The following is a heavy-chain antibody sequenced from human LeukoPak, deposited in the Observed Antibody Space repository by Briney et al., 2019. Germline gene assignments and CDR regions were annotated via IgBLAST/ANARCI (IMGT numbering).Heavy chain of an antibody. CDR1: GFTFSNYW. Sequence: GESLRLSCAASGFTFSNYWMSWVRQAPRKGLEWVANINQGGSDKSYVDSVKGRFTISRGNAKSSLYLEMNSLRVEDTAMYYCARTSRSSSIDDWGQGTLVTVSS. CDR3: ARTSRSSSIDD. CDR2: INQGGSDK. J-gene: IGHJ4*02. D-gene: IGHD2-15*01. V-gene: IGHV3-7*01.